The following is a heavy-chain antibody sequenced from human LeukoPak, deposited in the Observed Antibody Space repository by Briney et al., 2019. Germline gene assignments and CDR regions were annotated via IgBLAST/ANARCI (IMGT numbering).Heavy chain of an antibody. J-gene: IGHJ4*02. CDR2: IASETYGGTA. CDR1: GFPLSSYA. CDR3: TRDKTPYY. Sequence: GGSLRLSCAVSGFPLSSYAMTWVRQAPGKGLEWVGFIASETYGGTAEYAASLKGRFTISRDDSKSIAYLQMNSLKTEDTDVYYCTRDKTPYYWGQGTLVTVSS. V-gene: IGHV3-49*04.